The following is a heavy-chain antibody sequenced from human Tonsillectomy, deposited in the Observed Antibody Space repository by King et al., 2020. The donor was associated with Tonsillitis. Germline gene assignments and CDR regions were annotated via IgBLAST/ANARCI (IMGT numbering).Heavy chain of an antibody. CDR3: AKLQSISILLMVYALDY. CDR2: INWNGGST. D-gene: IGHD2-8*01. V-gene: IGHV3-20*04. J-gene: IGHJ4*02. CDR1: GFTFDDYG. Sequence: VQLVESGGGVVRPGGSLRLSCAASGFTFDDYGMSWVRQAPGKGLEWVAGINWNGGSTGYADSVKGRFTISRDNAKNSLYLQMNSLRAEDTALYYCAKLQSISILLMVYALDYWGQGTLVTVSS.